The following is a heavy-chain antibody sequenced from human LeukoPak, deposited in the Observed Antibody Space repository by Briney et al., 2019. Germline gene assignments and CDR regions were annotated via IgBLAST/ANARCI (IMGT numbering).Heavy chain of an antibody. CDR2: INPNSGGT. J-gene: IGHJ6*03. Sequence: ASVKVSCKASGYTSTGYYMHWVRQAPGQGLEWMGWINPNSGGTNYTQKFQGRVTMNRDTSISTAYMELSRLRSDDTAVYYCARGWSGSYYSHYYYYMDVWGKGTTVTVSS. CDR1: GYTSTGYY. V-gene: IGHV1-2*02. D-gene: IGHD1-26*01. CDR3: ARGWSGSYYSHYYYYMDV.